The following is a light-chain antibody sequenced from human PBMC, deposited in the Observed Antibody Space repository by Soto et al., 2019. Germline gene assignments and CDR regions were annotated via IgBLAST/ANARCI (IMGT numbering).Light chain of an antibody. Sequence: DIQMTQSPSTLSESLVDRVTITCWASQSISVWLAWYQQKAGKAPNLLIYKASRLESGVPSRFSGSGSETEFTLTISGLQPGDSATYYCQQYNSYSPTFGQGTKVDI. CDR2: KAS. CDR3: QQYNSYSPT. CDR1: QSISVW. V-gene: IGKV1-5*03. J-gene: IGKJ1*01.